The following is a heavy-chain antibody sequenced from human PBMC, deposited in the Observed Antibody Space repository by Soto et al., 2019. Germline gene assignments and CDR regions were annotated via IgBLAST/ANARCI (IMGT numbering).Heavy chain of an antibody. D-gene: IGHD4-17*01. CDR1: GYTFTSYG. CDR3: ARDPPLDDYGDYGRGDYFDY. CDR2: ISAYNGNT. V-gene: IGHV1-18*01. J-gene: IGHJ4*02. Sequence: VKVSCKASGYTFTSYGISWVRQAPGQGLEWMGWISAYNGNTNYAQKLQGRVTMTTDTSTSTAYMELRSLRSDDTAVYYCARDPPLDDYGDYGRGDYFDYWGQGTLVTVSS.